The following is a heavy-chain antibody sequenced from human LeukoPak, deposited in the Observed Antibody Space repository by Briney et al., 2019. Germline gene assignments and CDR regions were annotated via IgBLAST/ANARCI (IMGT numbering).Heavy chain of an antibody. V-gene: IGHV3-23*01. J-gene: IGHJ4*02. CDR3: AKGRGGIYSFDY. CDR1: GFTFSNYA. Sequence: GGSLRLSCAASGFTFSNYAMSWASQAPGKWMEWDSGISAGGGVTYYADSVRGRFSISRDKSKNTLYLQMNSLRAEDTAVYYCAKGRGGIYSFDYWGQRTLVTVSS. D-gene: IGHD1-26*01. CDR2: ISAGGGVT.